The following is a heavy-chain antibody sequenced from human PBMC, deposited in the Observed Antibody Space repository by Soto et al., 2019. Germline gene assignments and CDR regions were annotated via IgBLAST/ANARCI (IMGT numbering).Heavy chain of an antibody. Sequence: SETLSLTCTVSGGSISSGDYYWSWIRQPPGKGLEWIGYIYYSGSTYYNPSLKSRVTISVDTSKNQFSLKLSSVTAADTAVYYCAGAGTRLNGAFDIWGQGTMVTVSS. CDR3: AGAGTRLNGAFDI. CDR1: GGSISSGDYY. D-gene: IGHD6-19*01. V-gene: IGHV4-30-4*02. J-gene: IGHJ3*02. CDR2: IYYSGST.